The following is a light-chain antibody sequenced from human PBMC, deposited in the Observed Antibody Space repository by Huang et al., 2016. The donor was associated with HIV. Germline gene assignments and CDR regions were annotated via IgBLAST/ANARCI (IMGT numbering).Light chain of an antibody. CDR2: VAS. V-gene: IGKV1-39*01. Sequence: DIQMTQSPSSLSSSVGDRVTITCRASQSIREYVHWYQQKPGKAPKLLIDVASTLQSGVPSRFSGSGSGKDFTLTIRSLQPEDFATYYCQQTYGTPTTFGQGTKLDIK. J-gene: IGKJ2*01. CDR1: QSIREY. CDR3: QQTYGTPTT.